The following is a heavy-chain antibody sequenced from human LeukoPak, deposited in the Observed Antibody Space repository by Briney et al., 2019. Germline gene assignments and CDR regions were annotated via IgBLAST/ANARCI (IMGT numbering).Heavy chain of an antibody. V-gene: IGHV3-21*01. CDR1: GFTLSSYS. J-gene: IGHJ4*02. CDR2: ISSSSSYL. Sequence: GGSLRLSCAASGFTLSSYSMNWVRQAPGKGLEWVSSISSSSSYLYYADSVRGRFTISRDNAKNSLYLQMNSLRAEDTAVYYCARVREYVGFDYWGQGTLVTVSS. D-gene: IGHD3-16*01. CDR3: ARVREYVGFDY.